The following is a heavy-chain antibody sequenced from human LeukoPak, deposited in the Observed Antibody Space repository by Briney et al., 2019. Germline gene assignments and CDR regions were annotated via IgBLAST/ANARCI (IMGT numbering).Heavy chain of an antibody. CDR3: ARDDGNGTCSGSYYQNDY. D-gene: IGHD1-26*01. V-gene: IGHV1-69*01. CDR2: IIPIFGTA. Sequence: SVKVSCKASGGTLSSYAISWVRQAPGQGLEWMGGIIPIFGTANYAQKFQGRVTVTADESTSTAYMELSSLRSEDTAVYYCARDDGNGTCSGSYYQNDYWGQGTLVTVSS. J-gene: IGHJ4*02. CDR1: GGTLSSYA.